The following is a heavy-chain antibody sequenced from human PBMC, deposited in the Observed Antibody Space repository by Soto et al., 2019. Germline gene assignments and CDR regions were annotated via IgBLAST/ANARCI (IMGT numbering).Heavy chain of an antibody. Sequence: EVQLLESGGGLVQPGGSLRLSCAASGFTFSTFAMSWVRQAPGKGLEWVSGIGGGDNDRYYPDSVKGRFTISRDNSKNTVFLQMNSLRAEDTAIYFCVKDRMDHNSVWDPFDMWGQGTMVTVSS. V-gene: IGHV3-23*01. D-gene: IGHD1-20*01. CDR1: GFTFSTFA. J-gene: IGHJ3*02. CDR3: VKDRMDHNSVWDPFDM. CDR2: IGGGDNDR.